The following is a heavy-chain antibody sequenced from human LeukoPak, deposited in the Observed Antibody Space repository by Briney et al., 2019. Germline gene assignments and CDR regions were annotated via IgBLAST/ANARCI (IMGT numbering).Heavy chain of an antibody. CDR2: ISGDGVRT. CDR1: GFTFDQYA. V-gene: IGHV3-43*02. Sequence: GGSLRLSCAASGFTFDQYAIHWVRQAPAKGLEWVSLISGDGVRTFYRDSVKGRSTISRDNSKNSLYLQMNSLRTEDTALYYCAKDLTSVYDAFNIWGQGTMVTVSS. J-gene: IGHJ3*02. CDR3: AKDLTSVYDAFNI.